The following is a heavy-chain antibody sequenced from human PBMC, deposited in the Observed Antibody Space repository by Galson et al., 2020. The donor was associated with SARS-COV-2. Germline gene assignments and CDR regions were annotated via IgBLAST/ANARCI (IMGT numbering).Heavy chain of an antibody. V-gene: IGHV3-30-3*01. CDR1: GFTFSNYA. Sequence: GGSLRLSCAASGFTFSNYAMHWVRQAPGKGLEWVAFIAYDGSNKYYADSVKGRFTISRDNSKHTLYLQMSSLRSEDTAVYYCARQGVMVSFDFWGQGTLVTVSS. D-gene: IGHD3-16*01. CDR2: IAYDGSNK. J-gene: IGHJ4*02. CDR3: ARQGVMVSFDF.